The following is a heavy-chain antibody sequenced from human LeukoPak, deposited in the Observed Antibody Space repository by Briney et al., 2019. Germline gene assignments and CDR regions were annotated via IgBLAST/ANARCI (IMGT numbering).Heavy chain of an antibody. CDR1: GYTFIDYY. D-gene: IGHD4-11*01. CDR3: ARGRLNSNYGGY. V-gene: IGHV1-46*01. J-gene: IGHJ4*02. Sequence: ASVKVSCKTSGYTFIDYYVHWVRQAPGQGLEWIGVINPSGGSSNYAEKFQGRVTVTRDTSTSTVYMELSSLRSEDTAVYYCARGRLNSNYGGYWGQGTLVTVSS. CDR2: INPSGGSS.